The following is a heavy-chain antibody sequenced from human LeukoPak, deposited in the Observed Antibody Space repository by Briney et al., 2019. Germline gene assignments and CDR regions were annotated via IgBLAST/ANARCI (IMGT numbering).Heavy chain of an antibody. CDR3: ARDRYGDEDAEYFQH. J-gene: IGHJ1*01. Sequence: GGSLRLSCAASGFTFSSYGMHWVRQAPGKGLEWVAFIRYDGSNKYYADSVKGRFTISRDNSKNTLYLQMNSLRAEDTAVYYCARDRYGDEDAEYFQHWGQGTLVTVSS. V-gene: IGHV3-30*02. D-gene: IGHD4-17*01. CDR1: GFTFSSYG. CDR2: IRYDGSNK.